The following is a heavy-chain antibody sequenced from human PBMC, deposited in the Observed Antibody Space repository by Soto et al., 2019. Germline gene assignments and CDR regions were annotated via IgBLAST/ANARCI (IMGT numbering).Heavy chain of an antibody. CDR3: ARVVPGAEAWFGP. V-gene: IGHV1-18*01. CDR1: GYTFSNYG. CDR2: ISLYSDGT. D-gene: IGHD2-2*01. J-gene: IGHJ5*02. Sequence: ASVKVSCKTSGYTFSNYGITWVRQAPGQPLEWLGWISLYSDGTNYAQKFQGRVSMTTDTSTTTAYMELRSLRPDDTAVYYCARVVPGAEAWFGPWGQGTLVTVSS.